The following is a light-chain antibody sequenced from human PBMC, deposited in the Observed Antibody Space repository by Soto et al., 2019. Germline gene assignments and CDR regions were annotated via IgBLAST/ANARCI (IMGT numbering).Light chain of an antibody. CDR2: GAS. J-gene: IGKJ5*01. V-gene: IGKV3D-15*01. CDR3: QQYNNWPIT. Sequence: EVVLTQTPGSLSLSPGERATLSCRASQSVMSNYLSWYQQKPGQPPRLLIYGASSGATGIPDRFSGSGSGTEFTLTISSLQSEDFAVYYCQQYNNWPITFGQGTRLAIK. CDR1: QSVMSNY.